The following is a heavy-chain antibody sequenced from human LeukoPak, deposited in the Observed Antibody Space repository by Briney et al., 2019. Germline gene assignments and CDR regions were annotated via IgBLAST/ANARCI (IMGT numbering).Heavy chain of an antibody. CDR1: GFTFSDYY. J-gene: IGHJ6*02. Sequence: GGSLRLSCAASGFTFSDYYMSWIRQAPGKGLEWVSYISSSGSTIYYADSVKGRFTISRDNAKNSLYLQMNSLRVEDTAVYYCARDLLRRGVRGYYYGMDVWGQGTKVTVSS. CDR3: ARDLLRRGVRGYYYGMDV. CDR2: ISSSGSTI. V-gene: IGHV3-11*01. D-gene: IGHD3-10*01.